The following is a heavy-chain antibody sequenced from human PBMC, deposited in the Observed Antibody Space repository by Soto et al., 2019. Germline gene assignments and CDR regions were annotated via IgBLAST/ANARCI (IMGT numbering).Heavy chain of an antibody. CDR3: ERLHCTSPGCVPLDH. V-gene: IGHV4-39*01. CDR1: CGSISVDTIY. CDR2: IYYRGTT. J-gene: IGHJ5*02. Sequence: SEAMFLNFTVSCGSISVDTIYWGWFREPLGKGMEWIESIYYRGTTSYNPSHESRVTTSDDTTKKQLSLRLRSVTATDTAVYYCERLHCTSPGCVPLDHWGHGNLVTVS. D-gene: IGHD2-2*01.